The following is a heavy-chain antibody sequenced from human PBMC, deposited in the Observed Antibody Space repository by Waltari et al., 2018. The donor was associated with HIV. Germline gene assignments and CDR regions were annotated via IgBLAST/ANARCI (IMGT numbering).Heavy chain of an antibody. CDR3: AGRDY. CDR2: VYTSGTL. Sequence: PSETLSLTCTVSGAPISGYYWSWIRQSAGGGLEWIGRVYTSGTLNYNPSLKSRVTMSRDTSKNQFSLKLTSVTAADTATYYCAGRDYWGQGILVTVSS. CDR1: GAPISGYY. V-gene: IGHV4-4*07. J-gene: IGHJ4*02.